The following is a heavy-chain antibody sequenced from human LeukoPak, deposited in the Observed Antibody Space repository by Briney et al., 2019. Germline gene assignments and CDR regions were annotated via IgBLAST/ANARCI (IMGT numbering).Heavy chain of an antibody. D-gene: IGHD3-22*01. V-gene: IGHV4-38-2*01. CDR1: GYSISSGYY. CDR2: IYHSGTT. CDR3: AWKYYYDSSGYFYVDQ. J-gene: IGHJ4*02. Sequence: PSETLSLTCAVSGYSISSGYYWGWIRQPPEKELEWFGSIYHSGTTYYNPSLKSRVTISIDTSKNKFSLNLNSVTAADTAVYYCAWKYYYDSSGYFYVDQWGQGILVTVSS.